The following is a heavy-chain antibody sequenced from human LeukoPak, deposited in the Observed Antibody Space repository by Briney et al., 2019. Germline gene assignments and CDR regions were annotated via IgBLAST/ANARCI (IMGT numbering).Heavy chain of an antibody. CDR1: GFTFDDYA. J-gene: IGHJ4*02. V-gene: IGHV3-9*01. Sequence: GGSLRLSCAASGFTFDDYAMHWVRQAPGKGLEWVSGISWNSGSIGYADSVKGRFTISRDNAKNSLYLQMNSLRAEDTALYYCAKLIDGDWGQGTLVTVSS. CDR3: AKLIDGD. CDR2: ISWNSGSI. D-gene: IGHD3-16*01.